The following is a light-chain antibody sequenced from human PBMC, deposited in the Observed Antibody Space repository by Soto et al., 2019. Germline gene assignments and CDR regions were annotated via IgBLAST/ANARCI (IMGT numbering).Light chain of an antibody. V-gene: IGKV3-20*01. CDR1: QSVSSTY. CDR3: QQYGGSSWT. CDR2: DAS. J-gene: IGKJ1*01. Sequence: EIVLTQSPGILSLSPGERATLSCRASQSVSSTYLAWYQHKPGQAPRLLIYDASSRAAGIPDRFSGSGSGTDFTLTISRLEPEDFAVYYCQQYGGSSWTFGQGTKVEIK.